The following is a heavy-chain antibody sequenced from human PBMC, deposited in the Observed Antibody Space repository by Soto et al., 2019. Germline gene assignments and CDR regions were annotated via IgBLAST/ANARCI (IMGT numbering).Heavy chain of an antibody. Sequence: PSETLSLTCTVSCGSISSDYWSWIRQPPGKGLEWIGYIYYSGSTNYNPSLKSRVTISVDTSKNQFSLKLSSVTAADTAVYYCARRYGSGFDYWGQGTLVTVSS. V-gene: IGHV4-59*08. CDR1: CGSISSDY. D-gene: IGHD6-19*01. CDR3: ARRYGSGFDY. CDR2: IYYSGST. J-gene: IGHJ4*02.